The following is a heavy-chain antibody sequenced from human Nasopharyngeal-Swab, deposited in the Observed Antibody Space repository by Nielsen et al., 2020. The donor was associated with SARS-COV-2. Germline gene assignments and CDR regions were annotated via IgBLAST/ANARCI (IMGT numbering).Heavy chain of an antibody. CDR2: FNRTGGA. CDR1: GCIFSSYH. J-gene: IGHJ4*02. D-gene: IGHD3-10*01. V-gene: IGHV1-46*01. Sequence: ASVKVSCKASGCIFSSYHIHWVRQAPGQGLEWLGVFNRTGGADYAQKFRGRVTMTRDTSASTAYMDLTNLRSEDTAVYYCVRELHGGCFDYWGQGTLITVSS. CDR3: VRELHGGCFDY.